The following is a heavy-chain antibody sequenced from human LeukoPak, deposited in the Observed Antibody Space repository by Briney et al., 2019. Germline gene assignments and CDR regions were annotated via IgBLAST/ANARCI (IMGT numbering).Heavy chain of an antibody. D-gene: IGHD3-16*01. CDR1: GGSISDYY. V-gene: IGHV4-59*08. J-gene: IGHJ4*02. CDR2: IYYRGST. CDR3: ARRGMTTNFPYYFDY. Sequence: SETLSLTCTVSGGSISDYYWGWIRQPPGKGLEWIGYIYYRGSTYCNPSLKSRVTISVDTSKNQFSLKLSSVTAADMAVYYCARRGMTTNFPYYFDYWGQGTLVTVSS.